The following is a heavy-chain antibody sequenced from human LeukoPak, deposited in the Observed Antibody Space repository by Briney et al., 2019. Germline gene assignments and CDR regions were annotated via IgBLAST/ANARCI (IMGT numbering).Heavy chain of an antibody. D-gene: IGHD2-21*01. Sequence: PSETLSLTCTVSGGSISSYYWSWIRQPPGKGLEWIGYIYYSGRTNYNPSLKRRVTISGDTSKNQFSLKLSSVTAADTAVYYCARGAPYYYYMDVWGKGTTVTVSS. J-gene: IGHJ6*03. CDR3: ARGAPYYYYMDV. CDR2: IYYSGRT. CDR1: GGSISSYY. V-gene: IGHV4-59*01.